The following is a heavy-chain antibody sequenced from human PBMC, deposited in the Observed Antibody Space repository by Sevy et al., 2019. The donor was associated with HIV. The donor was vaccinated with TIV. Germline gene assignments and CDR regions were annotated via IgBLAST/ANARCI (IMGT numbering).Heavy chain of an antibody. CDR2: ISYDGGKT. Sequence: GGSLRLSCTASGFPFSTYEMSWVRQAPGKGLESVAVISYDGGKTYHADSVKGRFTISRDNSENTLYLQMNSLRAEDTAVYYCTRDGGGDYFDYWGLGTLVTVSS. V-gene: IGHV3-30*04. D-gene: IGHD2-15*01. J-gene: IGHJ4*02. CDR1: GFPFSTYE. CDR3: TRDGGGDYFDY.